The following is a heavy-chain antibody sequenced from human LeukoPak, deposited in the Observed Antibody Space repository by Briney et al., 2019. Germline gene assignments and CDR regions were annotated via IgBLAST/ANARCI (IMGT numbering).Heavy chain of an antibody. CDR1: AFTFSTYT. CDR2: ISFGESNK. V-gene: IGHV3-30*04. D-gene: IGHD3-22*01. CDR3: AKGLRYYDSSGPFDI. J-gene: IGHJ3*02. Sequence: PGGSLRLSCSAYAFTFSTYTMHRLRQAPGMELEWLVVISFGESNKYYAVSVRGRFTISRDSCTDSLYLRMNSLRAEDTAVYYFAKGLRYYDSSGPFDIWGQGTMVTVSS.